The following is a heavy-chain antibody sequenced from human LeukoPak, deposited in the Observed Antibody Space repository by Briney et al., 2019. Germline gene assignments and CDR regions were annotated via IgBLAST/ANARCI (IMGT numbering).Heavy chain of an antibody. V-gene: IGHV3-9*01. Sequence: PGGALRLSCAASGLTFNSYGMSWVRQAPGKGLEWVSGISWNSGTIYYADSVKGRFTISRDDAKNSLYLQMNSLRPEDTALYYCAKRSAAGTVGYFDYWGQGTLVTVSS. J-gene: IGHJ4*02. CDR3: AKRSAAGTVGYFDY. D-gene: IGHD6-13*01. CDR1: GLTFNSYG. CDR2: ISWNSGTI.